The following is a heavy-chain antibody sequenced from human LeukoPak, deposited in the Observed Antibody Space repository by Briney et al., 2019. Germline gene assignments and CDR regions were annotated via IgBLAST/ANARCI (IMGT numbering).Heavy chain of an antibody. CDR1: GGSTSSYY. Sequence: SETLSLTCTVSGGSTSSYYWTWIRQPPGEGLEWIGYIYNSRSTNYNPSLNSRVTISVDTSKNQFSLKLTSVTAADTVVYYCARDSWGLTYYFDFWGQGTLVTVSS. D-gene: IGHD7-27*01. V-gene: IGHV4-59*01. CDR2: IYNSRST. CDR3: ARDSWGLTYYFDF. J-gene: IGHJ4*02.